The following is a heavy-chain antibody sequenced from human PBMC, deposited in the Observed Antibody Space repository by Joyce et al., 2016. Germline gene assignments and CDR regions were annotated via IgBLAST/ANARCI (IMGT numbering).Heavy chain of an antibody. D-gene: IGHD6-25*01. CDR3: AKILTATYSSGWFLDY. V-gene: IGHV3-30*18. CDR1: GLTLSNYG. J-gene: IGHJ4*02. CDR2: KSYDGSYK. Sequence: QVQLVESGGGVVQPGRSLRLSCAASGLTLSNYGVHWVHQAPGKGLGWVAVKSYDGSYKDYADSVKGRFTISRDNAKNTVFLEMNSLRTEETAVYYCAKILTATYSSGWFLDYWGQGTLVTVSS.